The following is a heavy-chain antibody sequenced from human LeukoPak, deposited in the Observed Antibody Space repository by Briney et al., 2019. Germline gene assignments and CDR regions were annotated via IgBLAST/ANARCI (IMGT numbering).Heavy chain of an antibody. V-gene: IGHV4-30-4*01. CDR3: ARETYGGNSGLDY. D-gene: IGHD4-23*01. CDR2: IYYSGST. CDR1: GGSISSGDYY. J-gene: IGHJ4*02. Sequence: TSETLSLTCTVPGGSISSGDYYWSWIRQPPGKGLEWIGYIYYSGSTYYNPSLKSRVTISVDTSKNQFSLKLSSVTAADTAVYYCARETYGGNSGLDYWGQGTLVTVSS.